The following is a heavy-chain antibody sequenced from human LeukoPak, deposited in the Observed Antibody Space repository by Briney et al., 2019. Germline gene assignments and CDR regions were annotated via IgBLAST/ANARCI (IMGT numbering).Heavy chain of an antibody. D-gene: IGHD1-26*01. CDR1: GFTFSSYS. CDR3: ARRISGSYSYYFDY. J-gene: IGHJ4*02. V-gene: IGHV3-48*01. CDR2: ISSSSSTI. Sequence: GGSLRLSCAASGFTFSSYSMNWVRQAPGKGLEWVSYISSSSSTIYYADSVKGRFTISRDNAKNSLYLQMNSLRAEDTAVYYCARRISGSYSYYFDYWGQGTLVTVSS.